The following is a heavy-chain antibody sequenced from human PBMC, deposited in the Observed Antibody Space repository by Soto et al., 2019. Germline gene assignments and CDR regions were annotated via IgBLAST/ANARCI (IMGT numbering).Heavy chain of an antibody. J-gene: IGHJ5*02. Sequence: GGSLRLSCAASGFTFSNYALSWVRQTPGRGLEWVSAISGNDGATWYADSVKGRFTISRDNSKNTVYVQMNSLRAEDTAIYYCARDRNYPRDQGIQVTVSS. CDR2: ISGNDGAT. V-gene: IGHV3-23*01. CDR3: ARDRNYP. CDR1: GFTFSNYA.